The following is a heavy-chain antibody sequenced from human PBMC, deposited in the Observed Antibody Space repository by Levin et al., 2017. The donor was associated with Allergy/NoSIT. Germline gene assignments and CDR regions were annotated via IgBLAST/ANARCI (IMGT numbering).Heavy chain of an antibody. CDR3: FSGGDRYYYGMDV. CDR2: ISYDGSNK. CDR1: GFTFSSYA. D-gene: IGHD3-10*01. Sequence: GESLKISCAASGFTFSSYAMHWVRQAPGKGLEWVAVISYDGSNKYYADSVKGRFTISRDNSKNTLYLQMNSLRAEDTAVYYCFSGGDRYYYGMDVWGQGTTVTVSS. J-gene: IGHJ6*02. V-gene: IGHV3-30*04.